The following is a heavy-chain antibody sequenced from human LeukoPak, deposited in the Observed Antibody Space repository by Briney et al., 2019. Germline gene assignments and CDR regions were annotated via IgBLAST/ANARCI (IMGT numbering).Heavy chain of an antibody. CDR2: ISSSGSTI. CDR1: GFTFSDYY. CDR3: ARDTPEYYYDSSGYYFLDY. J-gene: IGHJ4*02. V-gene: IGHV3-11*01. Sequence: GGSLRLSCAASGFTFSDYYMSWIRQAPGKGLEWVSYISSSGSTIYYADSVKGRFTISRDNAKNSLYPQMNSLRAEDTAVYYCARDTPEYYYDSSGYYFLDYWGQGTLVTVSS. D-gene: IGHD3-22*01.